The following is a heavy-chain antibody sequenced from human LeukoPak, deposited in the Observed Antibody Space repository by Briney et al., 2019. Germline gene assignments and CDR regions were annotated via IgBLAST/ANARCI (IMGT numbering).Heavy chain of an antibody. Sequence: GGSLRLSCAASGFTFSDYYMSWIRQAPGKGLEWVSYISSSGGTIYYADSVKGRFTIPRDNAKNSLYLQMNSLRAEDTAVYYCATGYSSGWHLFDYWGQGTLTTVS. V-gene: IGHV3-11*01. CDR1: GFTFSDYY. CDR3: ATGYSSGWHLFDY. CDR2: ISSSGGTI. D-gene: IGHD6-19*01. J-gene: IGHJ4*02.